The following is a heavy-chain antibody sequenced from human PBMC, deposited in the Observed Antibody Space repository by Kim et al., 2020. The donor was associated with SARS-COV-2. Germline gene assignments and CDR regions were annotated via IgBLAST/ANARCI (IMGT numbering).Heavy chain of an antibody. CDR3: AKSFIPGAFEV. Sequence: GGSLRLSCAASGFIFTNYAMTWVRQAPGKGLEWVSTLSGSGGTTYYRDSVKGRFTISRDNSKNTLFLQLSSLRAEDTALYYCAKSFIPGAFEVWGRGTMVTVCS. CDR2: LSGSGGTT. CDR1: GFIFTNYA. V-gene: IGHV3-23*01. D-gene: IGHD2-21*01. J-gene: IGHJ3*01.